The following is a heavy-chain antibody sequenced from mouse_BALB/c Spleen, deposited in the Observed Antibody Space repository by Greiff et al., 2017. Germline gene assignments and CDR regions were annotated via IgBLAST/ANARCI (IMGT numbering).Heavy chain of an antibody. CDR2: IYPGDGDT. J-gene: IGHJ3*01. Sequence: VQLQQSGAELVRPGSSVKISCKASGYAFSSYWMNWVKQRPGQGLEWIGQIYPGDGDTNYNGKFKGKATLTADKSSSTAYMQLSSLTSEDSAVYFCARSGITTVWFAYWGQGTLVTVSA. CDR1: GYAFSSYW. V-gene: IGHV1-80*01. CDR3: ARSGITTVWFAY. D-gene: IGHD2-4*01.